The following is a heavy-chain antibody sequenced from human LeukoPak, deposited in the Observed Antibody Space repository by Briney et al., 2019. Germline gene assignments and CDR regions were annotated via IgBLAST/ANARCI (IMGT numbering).Heavy chain of an antibody. J-gene: IGHJ3*01. CDR2: IFPNSGGT. V-gene: IGHV1-2*02. D-gene: IGHD3-16*01. CDR1: GYTFIDYY. Sequence: GASVKVSCKTSGYTFIDYYMHWVRQAPGQGLEWMGWIFPNSGGTNYAQNFQGRITMTRDMSITTVYMELSRLTSDDTAMYFCVREAGGFYPWGQGTMVTVSS. CDR3: VREAGGFYP.